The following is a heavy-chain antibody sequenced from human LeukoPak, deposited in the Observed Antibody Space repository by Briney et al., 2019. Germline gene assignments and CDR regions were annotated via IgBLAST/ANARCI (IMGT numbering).Heavy chain of an antibody. D-gene: IGHD5-18*01. V-gene: IGHV3-33*06. Sequence: PGGSLRLSCAASGFTFSSYDMHWVRQAPGKGLEWVAVIWYDGSNKYYADSVKGRFTISRDNSKNTLYLQMNSLRAEDTAVYYCAKNLIHLWCFDYWGHGTLVTVSS. CDR3: AKNLIHLWCFDY. CDR2: IWYDGSNK. J-gene: IGHJ4*01. CDR1: GFTFSSYD.